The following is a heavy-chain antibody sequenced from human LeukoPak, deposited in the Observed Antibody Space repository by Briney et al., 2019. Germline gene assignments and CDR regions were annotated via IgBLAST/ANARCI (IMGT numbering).Heavy chain of an antibody. J-gene: IGHJ6*03. CDR3: ARAVNFRGLVSYYYYYMDV. V-gene: IGHV1-69*13. Sequence: GASXKVSCKASGGTFISYAISWVRQAPGQGLEWMGGIIPIFGTANYAQKFQGRVTINADESTSTAYMELSRQRSEDTAMYYCARAVNFRGLVSYYYYYMDVWGKGTTVTVSS. D-gene: IGHD3-10*01. CDR1: GGTFISYA. CDR2: IIPIFGTA.